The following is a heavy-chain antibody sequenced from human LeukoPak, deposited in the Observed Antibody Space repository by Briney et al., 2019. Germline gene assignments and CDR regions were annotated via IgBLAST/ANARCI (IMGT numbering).Heavy chain of an antibody. J-gene: IGHJ4*02. CDR2: IYYSGNT. Sequence: SETLSLTCTVSGVSISSSNSYWGWIRQPPGKGLEWIGSIYYSGNTYYNASLKSRVTISVDTSKNQFSLKLSSVTAADTAVYYCARSGSGYLRYYFDYWGQGTLVTVSS. CDR1: GVSISSSNSY. CDR3: ARSGSGYLRYYFDY. V-gene: IGHV4-39*07. D-gene: IGHD5-12*01.